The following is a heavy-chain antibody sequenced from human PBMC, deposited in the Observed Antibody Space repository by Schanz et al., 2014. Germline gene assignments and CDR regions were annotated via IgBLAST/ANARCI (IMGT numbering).Heavy chain of an antibody. Sequence: QVQLVQSGAEVKKPGASVKVSCKASGYTFISYFIHWVRQAPGQGLEWMGIINPTGGSTSYAQRCQGRVTVTSDTSTSTVYMELSSLSSEDTAVYYCARAAYGGYTSTPLRYWGQGTLVTVSS. D-gene: IGHD5-12*01. V-gene: IGHV1-46*01. CDR1: GYTFISYF. CDR3: ARAAYGGYTSTPLRY. CDR2: INPTGGST. J-gene: IGHJ4*02.